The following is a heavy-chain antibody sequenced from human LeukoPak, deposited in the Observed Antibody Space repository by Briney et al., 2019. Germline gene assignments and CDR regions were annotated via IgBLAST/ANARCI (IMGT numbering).Heavy chain of an antibody. D-gene: IGHD5-18*01. CDR3: ARDDGFSYGYWAD. CDR2: ISDNGNT. CDR1: GGSISGYY. J-gene: IGHJ4*02. V-gene: IGHV4-59*01. Sequence: SEALSLTCSVSGVSGGSISGYYWSWIRQPPGKGLEWIGYISDNGNTNYNPSLRSRVTMSVDTSKNQFSLKLTSVTAADTAVYYCARDDGFSYGYWADWGQGTLVTVSS.